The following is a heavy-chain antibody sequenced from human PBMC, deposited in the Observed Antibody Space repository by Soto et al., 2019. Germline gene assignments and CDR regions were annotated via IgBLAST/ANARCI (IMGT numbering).Heavy chain of an antibody. J-gene: IGHJ4*02. CDR1: GFTFSSYA. CDR3: AREWDIVATIDY. V-gene: IGHV3-30-3*01. CDR2: ISYDGSNK. Sequence: GGSLRLSCAASGFTFSSYAMHWVRQAPGKGLEWVAVISYDGSNKYYADPVKGRFTISRDNSKNTLYLQMNSLRAEDTAVYYCAREWDIVATIDYWGQGTLVTVSS. D-gene: IGHD5-12*01.